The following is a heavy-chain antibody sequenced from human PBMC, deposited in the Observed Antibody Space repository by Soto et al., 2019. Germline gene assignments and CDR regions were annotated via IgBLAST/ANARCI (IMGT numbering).Heavy chain of an antibody. D-gene: IGHD6-19*01. CDR3: ARTGYSSGWYDYYYYGMDV. J-gene: IGHJ6*02. V-gene: IGHV1-69*06. CDR2: IIPIFGTA. Sequence: QVQLVQSGAEVKKPGSSVKVSCKASGGTFSSYAISWVRQAPGQGLEWMGGIIPIFGTANYAQKFQGRVTITADKSTSTXXXXXSSLRSEDTAVYYCARTGYSSGWYDYYYYGMDVWGQGTTVTVSS. CDR1: GGTFSSYA.